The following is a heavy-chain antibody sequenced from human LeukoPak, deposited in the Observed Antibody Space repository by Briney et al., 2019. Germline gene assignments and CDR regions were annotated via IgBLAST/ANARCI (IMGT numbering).Heavy chain of an antibody. CDR1: GVIFSSYT. CDR2: ITPVSDLA. V-gene: IGHV1-69*04. CDR3: ARDRGLGLADS. J-gene: IGHJ4*02. D-gene: IGHD3-16*01. Sequence: SVKVSCKASGVIFSSYTFSWVRQAPGQGLEWMGKITPVSDLAHYAQKFQGRVTFTADTHTGTTYTELRSLRSEDTAVYYCARDRGLGLADSWGQGTLVSVSS.